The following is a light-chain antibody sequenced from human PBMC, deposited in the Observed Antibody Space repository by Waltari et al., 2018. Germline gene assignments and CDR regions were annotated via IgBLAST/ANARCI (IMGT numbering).Light chain of an antibody. V-gene: IGLV2-14*03. CDR3: SSYTSSSTRV. CDR1: SSDVGGYNY. CDR2: DVS. J-gene: IGLJ2*01. Sequence: QSALTQPASVSGSPGQSLTISCPGTSSDVGGYNYVSWYQQHTAKAPKLMIYDVSNLPAGVSNRFSGSNAGNTASLTISGLQAENEADYYCSSYTSSSTRVFGGGTKLTVL.